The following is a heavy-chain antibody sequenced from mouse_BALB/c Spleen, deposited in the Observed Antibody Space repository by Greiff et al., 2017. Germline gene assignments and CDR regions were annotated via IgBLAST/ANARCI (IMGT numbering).Heavy chain of an antibody. D-gene: IGHD3-2*01. J-gene: IGHJ3*01. V-gene: IGHV5-6*01. Sequence: EVQGVESGGDLVKPGGSLKLSCAASGFTFSSYGMSWVRQTPDKRLEWVATISSGGSYTYYPDSVKGRFTISRDNAKNTLYLQMSSLKSEDTAMYYCASETARASWFAYWGQGTLVTVSA. CDR1: GFTFSSYG. CDR3: ASETARASWFAY. CDR2: ISSGGSYT.